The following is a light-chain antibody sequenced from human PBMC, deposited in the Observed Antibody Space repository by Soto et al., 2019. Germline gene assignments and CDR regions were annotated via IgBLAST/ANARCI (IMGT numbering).Light chain of an antibody. CDR1: QCINTY. V-gene: IGKV1-12*01. Sequence: DIQMTQSPSSLSASVVVRVTITCRASQCINTYLTWYQQILGKAPILLIFAASTLQSGVPSRFSGSGSGTAFTLTINSLQPEDFATYYCQKAHSLPRKFGQGTKVDIK. CDR3: QKAHSLPRK. J-gene: IGKJ1*01. CDR2: AAS.